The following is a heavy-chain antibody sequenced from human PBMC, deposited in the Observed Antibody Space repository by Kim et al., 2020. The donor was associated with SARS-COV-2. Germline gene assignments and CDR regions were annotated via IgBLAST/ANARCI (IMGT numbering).Heavy chain of an antibody. J-gene: IGHJ4*02. CDR3: ARGGNYYGSGSYYLFDY. CDR1: GFTFSDYY. Sequence: GGSLRLSCAASGFTFSDYYMSWIRQAPGKGLEWVSYISSSSSYTNYADSVKGRFAISRDNAKNSLYLQMNSLRAEDTAVYYCARGGNYYGSGSYYLFDYWGQGTLVTVSS. CDR2: ISSSSSYT. V-gene: IGHV3-11*05. D-gene: IGHD3-10*01.